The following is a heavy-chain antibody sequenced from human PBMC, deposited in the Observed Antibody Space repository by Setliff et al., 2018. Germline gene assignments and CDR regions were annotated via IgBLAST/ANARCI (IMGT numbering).Heavy chain of an antibody. D-gene: IGHD3-10*01. V-gene: IGHV5-51*01. CDR2: IYPGDSIT. Sequence: SCKGSGYSFSTCWIGWVRQMPGKGLEWMGIIYPGDSITRYSPSFQGQVTISVDKSINTAYLQWSSLRASDTAIYYCARHPYYYGSGTYLDNNNRWFDPWGQGTLVTVSS. J-gene: IGHJ5*02. CDR3: ARHPYYYGSGTYLDNNNRWFDP. CDR1: GYSFSTCW.